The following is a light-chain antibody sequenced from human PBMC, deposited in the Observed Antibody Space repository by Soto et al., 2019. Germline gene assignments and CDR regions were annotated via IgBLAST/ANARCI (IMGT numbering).Light chain of an antibody. CDR1: QSVSSNY. CDR2: GAS. J-gene: IGKJ2*01. Sequence: EIVLTQSPGTLSLSPGERATLSCRASQSVSSNYLAWYQQKSGQAPRLLIYGASNRPGGIPNRFSGSGSGTDFTLTISRLEPEDFAVYYCQQYDSPPYTFGQGTKLEI. CDR3: QQYDSPPYT. V-gene: IGKV3-20*01.